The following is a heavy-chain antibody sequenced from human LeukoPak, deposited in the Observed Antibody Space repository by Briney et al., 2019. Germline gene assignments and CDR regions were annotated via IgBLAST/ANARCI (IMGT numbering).Heavy chain of an antibody. J-gene: IGHJ4*02. V-gene: IGHV3-21*01. CDR2: ISSSSSSI. CDR1: GITFSSYS. CDR3: ARIPLQYFDWSSPSI. D-gene: IGHD3-9*01. Sequence: GGSPRLSCAASGITFSSYSMNWVRQAPGKGLEWVSSISSSSSSIYYADSVKGRFTISRDNAKNSLYLQMNSLRDEDTAVYCCARIPLQYFDWSSPSIWGQGTLVTVSS.